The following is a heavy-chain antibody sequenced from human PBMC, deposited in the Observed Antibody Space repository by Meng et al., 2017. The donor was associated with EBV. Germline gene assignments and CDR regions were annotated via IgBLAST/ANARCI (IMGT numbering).Heavy chain of an antibody. CDR1: GYSLSTFA. D-gene: IGHD2-21*01. CDR3: ARGLAYGDYGVDY. Sequence: QVQLVQSGSELKKPGAFVKVSCKASGYSLSTFAMNWVRQAPGQGLEWMGWINTDTGYATYAQGFRGRFVFSLETSVSTAYLQINSLKAADTAMYYCARGLAYGDYGVDYWDHGTLVTVSS. CDR2: INTDTGYA. V-gene: IGHV7-4-1*02. J-gene: IGHJ4*01.